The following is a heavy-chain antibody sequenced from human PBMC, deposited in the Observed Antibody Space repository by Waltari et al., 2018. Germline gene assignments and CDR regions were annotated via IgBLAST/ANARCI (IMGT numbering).Heavy chain of an antibody. J-gene: IGHJ3*01. D-gene: IGHD5-12*01. V-gene: IGHV4-39*01. CDR1: GVSITSNRHY. Sequence: QLQLQESGPRLVRPSETLSLICRFSGVSITSNRHYWAWIRQSPGQGLAWIGTVSYSGTTYPSPSLKSRVSVSRDPSKTQVSLILGSVTAADMAVYYCATYIGASVGTAAFDVWGQGTMVTVSS. CDR2: VSYSGTT. CDR3: ATYIGASVGTAAFDV.